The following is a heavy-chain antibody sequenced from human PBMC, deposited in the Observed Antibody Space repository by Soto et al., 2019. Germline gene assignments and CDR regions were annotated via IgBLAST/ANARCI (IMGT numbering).Heavy chain of an antibody. J-gene: IGHJ4*02. V-gene: IGHV4-39*01. D-gene: IGHD3-22*01. CDR3: ARGAYYYDSSGFEMNSYFDY. CDR2: IYYSGST. CDR1: GGSISSSSYY. Sequence: SETLSLTCTVSGGSISSSSYYWGWIRQPPGKGLEWIGSIYYSGSTYYNPSLKSRVTMSVDTSKNQFSLKLSSVTAADTAVYYCARGAYYYDSSGFEMNSYFDYWGQGTLVTVSS.